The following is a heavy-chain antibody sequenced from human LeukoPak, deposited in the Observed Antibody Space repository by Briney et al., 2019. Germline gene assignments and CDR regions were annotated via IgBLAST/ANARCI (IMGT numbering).Heavy chain of an antibody. Sequence: PGGSLRLSCAASGFTVSSNYMSWVRQAPGKGLEWVSSISSSSSYIYYADSVKGRFTISRDNANNSLYLQMNSLRAEDTAVCYCASRGYTYGPIDYWGQGTLVTVSS. CDR3: ASRGYTYGPIDY. D-gene: IGHD5-18*01. CDR1: GFTVSSNY. V-gene: IGHV3-21*01. J-gene: IGHJ4*02. CDR2: ISSSSSYI.